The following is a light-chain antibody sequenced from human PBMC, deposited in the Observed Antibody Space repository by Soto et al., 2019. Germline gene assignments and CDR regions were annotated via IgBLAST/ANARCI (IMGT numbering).Light chain of an antibody. CDR1: QSIGTY. Sequence: EIVLTQSPATLSLSPGERATLSCRASQSIGTYLAWYQHIPGQAPRLLIYDVSTRATGIPARFSGSGPGTDFTLTISSPGPEDFAVYYCQQRYNWPNTFGQGTKLEIK. V-gene: IGKV3-11*01. J-gene: IGKJ2*01. CDR2: DVS. CDR3: QQRYNWPNT.